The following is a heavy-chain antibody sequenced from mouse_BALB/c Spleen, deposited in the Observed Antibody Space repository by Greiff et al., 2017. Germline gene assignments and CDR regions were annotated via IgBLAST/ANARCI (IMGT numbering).Heavy chain of an antibody. J-gene: IGHJ2*01. V-gene: IGHV1S137*01. Sequence: QVQLQQSGAELVRPGVSVKIPCKGSGYTFTDYAMHWVKQSHAKSLEWIGVISTYYGDASYNQKFKGKATMTVDKSSSTAYMELARLTSEDSAIYYCARSSYYFDYWGQGTTLTVSS. CDR2: ISTYYGDA. CDR1: GYTFTDYA. CDR3: ARSSYYFDY.